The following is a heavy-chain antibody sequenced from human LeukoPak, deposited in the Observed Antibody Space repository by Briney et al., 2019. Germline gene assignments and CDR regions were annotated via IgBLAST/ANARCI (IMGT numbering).Heavy chain of an antibody. Sequence: SVKVSCKASGGTFSSYAISWVRQAPGQGLEWMGRIIPILGIANYAQKFQGRVTITADKSTSTAYMELSSLRSEDTAVYYRARDRGGYDFVYWGQGTLVTVSS. CDR3: ARDRGGYDFVY. V-gene: IGHV1-69*04. CDR2: IIPILGIA. CDR1: GGTFSSYA. D-gene: IGHD5-12*01. J-gene: IGHJ4*02.